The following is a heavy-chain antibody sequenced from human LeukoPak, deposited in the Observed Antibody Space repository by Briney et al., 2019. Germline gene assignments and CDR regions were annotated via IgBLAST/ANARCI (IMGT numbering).Heavy chain of an antibody. CDR1: GFTFSSYA. Sequence: PGGSLRLSCAASGFTFSSYAMSWVRQAPGKGLEWVSAISSSSSYIYYADSVKGRFTISRDNAKNSLYLQMNSLRAEDTAVYYCARPPEGYSYGYLYAFDIWGQGTMVTVSS. CDR2: ISSSSSYI. V-gene: IGHV3-21*01. D-gene: IGHD5-18*01. J-gene: IGHJ3*02. CDR3: ARPPEGYSYGYLYAFDI.